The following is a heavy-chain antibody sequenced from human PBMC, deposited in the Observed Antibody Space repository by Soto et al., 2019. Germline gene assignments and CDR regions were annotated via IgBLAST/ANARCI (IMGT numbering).Heavy chain of an antibody. J-gene: IGHJ6*02. CDR1: GGSVSSGSYY. V-gene: IGHV4-61*01. D-gene: IGHD3-3*01. CDR2: IYYSGST. Sequence: PSETLSLTCTVSGGSVSSGSYYWSWIRQPPGKGLEWIGYIYYSGSTNYNPSLKSRVTISVDTSKNQFSLKLSSVTAADTAVYYCARGYIPIFGVVYYYYGMNVWGQGTTVTVSS. CDR3: ARGYIPIFGVVYYYYGMNV.